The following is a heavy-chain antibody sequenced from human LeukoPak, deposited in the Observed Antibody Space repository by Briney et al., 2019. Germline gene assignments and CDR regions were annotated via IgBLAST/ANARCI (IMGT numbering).Heavy chain of an antibody. Sequence: ASVKVSCKASGYTFTSYGISWVRQAPGQGLEWMGWISSYNGNTNYVQKLQGRVTMTTDTSTSTAYMELRSLRSDDTAVYYCARAYDSSGYYWHFDLWGRGTLVTVSS. V-gene: IGHV1-18*01. CDR1: GYTFTSYG. D-gene: IGHD3-22*01. CDR2: ISSYNGNT. J-gene: IGHJ2*01. CDR3: ARAYDSSGYYWHFDL.